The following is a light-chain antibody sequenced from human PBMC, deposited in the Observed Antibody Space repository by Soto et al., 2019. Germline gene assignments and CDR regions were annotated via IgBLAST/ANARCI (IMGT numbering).Light chain of an antibody. CDR1: QSVSSSY. CDR3: QQFGRSPRT. Sequence: EIVLTQSPGTLSLSPGERATLSCRASQSVSSSYLAWYQQKPGQAPSLLIYGASSRATGIPDRFSGSGSGTDFNLTISRLEPEDFAVYYCQQFGRSPRTFGQGTKVEIK. J-gene: IGKJ1*01. V-gene: IGKV3-20*01. CDR2: GAS.